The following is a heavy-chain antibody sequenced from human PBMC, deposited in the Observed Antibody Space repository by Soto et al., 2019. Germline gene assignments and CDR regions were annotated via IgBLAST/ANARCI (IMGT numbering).Heavy chain of an antibody. Sequence: PSEALSVTSTVPGESSSSRSYYRVWFCHPPGKGLEWIGSIYYSGSTYNNPSLRSRVSMSIDTSKDHFSLKLKSVTAADTALYFCARQRTSVVTQAYFHVWGPVSLGTVSP. V-gene: IGHV4-39*01. CDR3: ARQRTSVVTQAYFHV. J-gene: IGHJ4*03. D-gene: IGHD2-21*02. CDR1: GESSSSRSYY. CDR2: IYYSGST.